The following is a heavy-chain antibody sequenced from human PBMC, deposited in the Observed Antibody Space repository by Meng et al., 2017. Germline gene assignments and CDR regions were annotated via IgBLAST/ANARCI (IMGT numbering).Heavy chain of an antibody. V-gene: IGHV4-31*03. CDR1: GGSISSGGYY. D-gene: IGHD2-15*01. CDR3: ARVTSVVMVADY. CDR2: TYYSGST. J-gene: IGHJ4*02. Sequence: CTVSGGSISSGGYYWSWIRQHPGKGLEWIGYTYYSGSTYYNPSLRSRVTISIDTSKNQFSLKLSSVTAADTAVYYCARVTSVVMVADYWGQGTLVTVSS.